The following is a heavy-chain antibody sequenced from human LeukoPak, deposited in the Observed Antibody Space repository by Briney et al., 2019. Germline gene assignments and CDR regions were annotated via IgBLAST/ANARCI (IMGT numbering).Heavy chain of an antibody. CDR3: ARDRVWGSYRYTAGEFDY. Sequence: SSETLSLTCTVSGGSISSSSYYWGWIRQPPGKGLEWIGSIYYSGSTYYNPSLKSRVTISVDTSKNQFSLKLSSVTAADTAVYYCARDRVWGSYRYTAGEFDYWGQGTLVTVSS. CDR1: GGSISSSSYY. D-gene: IGHD3-16*02. J-gene: IGHJ4*02. CDR2: IYYSGST. V-gene: IGHV4-39*02.